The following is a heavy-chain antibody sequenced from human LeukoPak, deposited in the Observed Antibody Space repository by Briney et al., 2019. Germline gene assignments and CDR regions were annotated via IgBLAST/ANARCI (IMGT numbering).Heavy chain of an antibody. D-gene: IGHD3-3*02. CDR2: IATTGGAM. CDR3: AREFSHIFGSQCFDL. V-gene: IGHV3-48*01. Sequence: PGGSLRLSCAAPGFTFSTYNMNWVRQAPGKGLEWISYIATTGGAMFYGDSVKGRFTTYRDNVKNSLFLQLDSLRAEDTAIYYCAREFSHIFGSQCFDLWGRGTLVTVSS. J-gene: IGHJ2*01. CDR1: GFTFSTYN.